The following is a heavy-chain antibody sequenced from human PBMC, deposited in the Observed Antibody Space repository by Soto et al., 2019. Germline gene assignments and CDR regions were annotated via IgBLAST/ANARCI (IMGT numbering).Heavy chain of an antibody. CDR3: AKVSGDGDSSGYYPGSLFDY. V-gene: IGHV3-23*01. J-gene: IGHJ4*02. CDR1: GFTFSSYA. CDR2: ISGSGGST. Sequence: GGSLRLSCAASGFTFSSYAMSWVRQAPGKGLEWVSAISGSGGSTYYADSVKGRFTISRDNSKNTLYLQMNSLRAEDTAVYYCAKVSGDGDSSGYYPGSLFDYWGQGTLVTVSS. D-gene: IGHD3-22*01.